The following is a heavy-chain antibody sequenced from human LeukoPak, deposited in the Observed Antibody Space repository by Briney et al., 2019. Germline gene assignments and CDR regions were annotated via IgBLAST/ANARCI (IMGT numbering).Heavy chain of an antibody. CDR1: GFTFSSYA. CDR2: ISDSGDNT. CDR3: ARDYCDSGGSPGLDAFDI. V-gene: IGHV3-23*01. Sequence: GGSLRLSCAASGFTFSSYAMTWVRQPPGKGLEWVSSISDSGDNTYDADSVKGRFTISRDNSRYTVYLQMNSLRAEDTAVYYCARDYCDSGGSPGLDAFDIWGQGTMVTVSS. D-gene: IGHD3-22*01. J-gene: IGHJ3*02.